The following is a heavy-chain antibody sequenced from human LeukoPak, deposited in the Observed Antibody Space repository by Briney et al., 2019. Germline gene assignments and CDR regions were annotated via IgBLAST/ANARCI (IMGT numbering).Heavy chain of an antibody. CDR3: ARGTTGTTIDLGFDY. Sequence: PGESLKISCKGSGYSFTSYWIGWVRQMPGKGLEWMGIIYPGDSDTRYSPSFQGQVTISADKSISTAYLQWSSLKASDTAMYYCARGTTGTTIDLGFDYWGHGTLVTVSS. CDR2: IYPGDSDT. CDR1: GYSFTSYW. D-gene: IGHD1-1*01. V-gene: IGHV5-51*01. J-gene: IGHJ4*01.